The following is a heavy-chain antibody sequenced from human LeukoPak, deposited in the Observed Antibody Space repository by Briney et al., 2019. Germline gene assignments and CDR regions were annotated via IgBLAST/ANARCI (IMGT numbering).Heavy chain of an antibody. J-gene: IGHJ1*01. CDR3: AKSRKVFVYHIVVVVAAPIQH. CDR2: ISGSGGST. CDR1: GFTFSSYA. Sequence: GGSLRLSCAASGFTFSSYAMSWVRQAPGKGLEWVSAISGSGGSTYYADSVKGRFTISRDNSKNTLYLQMNSLRAEDTAVYYCAKSRKVFVYHIVVVVAAPIQHWGQGTLVTVSS. V-gene: IGHV3-23*01. D-gene: IGHD2-15*01.